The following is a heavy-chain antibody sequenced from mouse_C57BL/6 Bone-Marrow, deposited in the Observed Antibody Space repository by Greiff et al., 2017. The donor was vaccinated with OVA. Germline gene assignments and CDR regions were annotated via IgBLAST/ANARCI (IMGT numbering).Heavy chain of an antibody. Sequence: EVQGVESGGDLVKPGGSLKLSCAASGFTFSSYGMSWVRQTPDKRLEWVATISSGGSYTYYPDSVKGRFTISRDNAKNTLYLQMSSLKSEDTAMYYCARPAVFPFAYWGQGTLVTVSA. CDR2: ISSGGSYT. V-gene: IGHV5-6*01. CDR3: ARPAVFPFAY. J-gene: IGHJ3*01. D-gene: IGHD1-1*01. CDR1: GFTFSSYG.